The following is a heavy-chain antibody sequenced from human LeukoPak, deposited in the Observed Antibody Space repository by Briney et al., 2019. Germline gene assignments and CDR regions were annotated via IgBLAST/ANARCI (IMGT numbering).Heavy chain of an antibody. D-gene: IGHD6-13*01. J-gene: IGHJ4*02. CDR3: TKDSSSLWYFDF. V-gene: IGHV3-43*02. Sequence: GGSLRLSCAASGFTFDNFAMHWVRQTPGKGLEWVPLVSGNGVNTYYADSVKGRFTISRDNSKNSLYLQMNSLRTEDTALYFCTKDSSSLWYFDFWGQGALVTVSS. CDR2: VSGNGVNT. CDR1: GFTFDNFA.